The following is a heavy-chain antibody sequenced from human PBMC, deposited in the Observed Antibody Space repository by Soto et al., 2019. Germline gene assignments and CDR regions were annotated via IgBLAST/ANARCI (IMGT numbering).Heavy chain of an antibody. Sequence: GGSLRLSCAASGFTFSSYWMHWVRQAPGKGLVWVSRINSDGSSTSYADSVKGRFTISRDDAKNTLYLQMNSLRAEDTAVYYCAGHDSSGYYAFDIWGQGTMVTVS. CDR1: GFTFSSYW. CDR2: INSDGSST. CDR3: AGHDSSGYYAFDI. D-gene: IGHD3-22*01. V-gene: IGHV3-74*01. J-gene: IGHJ3*02.